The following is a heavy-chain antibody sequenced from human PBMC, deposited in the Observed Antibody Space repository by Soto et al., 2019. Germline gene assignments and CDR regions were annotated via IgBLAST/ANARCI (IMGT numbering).Heavy chain of an antibody. V-gene: IGHV4-4*02. CDR2: IYHSGST. J-gene: IGHJ4*02. D-gene: IGHD1-26*01. CDR1: GGSISSSNW. CDR3: ARDPGGVCGSSHYARHY. Sequence: QVQLQESGSGLVKPSGTLSLTCAVSGGSISSSNWWSWVRQPPGKGLEWIGEIYHSGSTNYNPSRQCRVTISVDKSQNHLALRLGSGAAADTALDYCARDPGGVCGSSHYARHYWGQGTLVTVSS.